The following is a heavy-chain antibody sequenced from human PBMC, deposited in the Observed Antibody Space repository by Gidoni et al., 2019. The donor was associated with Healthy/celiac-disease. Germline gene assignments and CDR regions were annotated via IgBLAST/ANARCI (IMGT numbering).Heavy chain of an antibody. CDR2: IYYSGST. Sequence: QVQLQESGPGLVKPSETLSLTCTVSGGSISSYYWSWIRQPPGKGLEWIGYIYYSGSTNYNPSLKSRVTISVDTSKNQFSLKLSSVTAADTAVYYCARAHVNYYGSGIYFDYWGQGTLVTVSS. CDR1: GGSISSYY. D-gene: IGHD3-10*01. CDR3: ARAHVNYYGSGIYFDY. J-gene: IGHJ4*02. V-gene: IGHV4-59*01.